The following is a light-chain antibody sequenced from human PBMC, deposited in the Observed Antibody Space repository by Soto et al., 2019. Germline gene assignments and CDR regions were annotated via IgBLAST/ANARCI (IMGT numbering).Light chain of an antibody. Sequence: ECVLAQSPGTPSLSPGERATLSFRASQSISGSFLAWYQQKPGQAPRLLLYGASIRATGIPDRFSGSESGTDFTLTISRLEPADFAVYYCQYYGSSSTFGQGTKVDIK. J-gene: IGKJ1*01. CDR2: GAS. CDR3: QYYGSSST. CDR1: QSISGSF. V-gene: IGKV3-20*01.